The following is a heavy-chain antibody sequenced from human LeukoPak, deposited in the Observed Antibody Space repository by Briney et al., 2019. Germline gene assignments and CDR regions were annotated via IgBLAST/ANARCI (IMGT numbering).Heavy chain of an antibody. CDR1: GGSISDYY. Sequence: SETLSLTCNVSGGSISDYYWHWIRQPAGKGLEWIGFMYSSGSPYYNPSLRSRVTLSVDTSKNQFFLKLKPVTAADTAVYYCARDMVATRANKWFDPWGQGVLVTVSS. CDR2: MYSSGSP. D-gene: IGHD5-12*01. V-gene: IGHV4-4*07. J-gene: IGHJ5*02. CDR3: ARDMVATRANKWFDP.